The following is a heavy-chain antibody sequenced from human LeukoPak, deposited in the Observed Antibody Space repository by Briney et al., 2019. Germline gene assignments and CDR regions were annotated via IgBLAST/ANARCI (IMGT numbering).Heavy chain of an antibody. CDR1: GYSISSGYY. CDR3: ARHWSLEDNKLGPPFYFDY. D-gene: IGHD1-1*01. CDR2: IYYSGST. V-gene: IGHV4-38-2*01. J-gene: IGHJ4*02. Sequence: SETLSLTCAVSGYSISSGYYWGWIRQPPGKGLEWIGSIYYSGSTYYNPSLKSRVTISVDTSKNQFSLKLSSVTAADTAVYYCARHWSLEDNKLGPPFYFDYWGQGTLVTVSS.